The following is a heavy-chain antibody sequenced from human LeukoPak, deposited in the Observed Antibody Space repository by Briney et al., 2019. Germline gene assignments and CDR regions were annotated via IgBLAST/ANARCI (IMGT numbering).Heavy chain of an antibody. Sequence: GASVKVSCKASGYTFTSYGISWVRQAPGQGLEWMGWINTNTGNPTYAQGFTGRFVFSLDTSVSTAYLQISSLKAEDTAVYYCARDPVYDSSGYYPGFWGQGTLVTVSS. CDR1: GYTFTSYG. V-gene: IGHV7-4-1*02. D-gene: IGHD3-22*01. CDR3: ARDPVYDSSGYYPGF. J-gene: IGHJ4*02. CDR2: INTNTGNP.